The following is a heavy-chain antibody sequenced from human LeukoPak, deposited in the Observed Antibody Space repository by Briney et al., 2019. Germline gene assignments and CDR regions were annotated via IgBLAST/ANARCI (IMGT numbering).Heavy chain of an antibody. D-gene: IGHD2-2*01. J-gene: IGHJ6*03. CDR2: MNPNSGNT. CDR3: ARGRDARAISYYYYYMDV. Sequence: ASVKVSCKASGYTFTSYDINWVRQATGQGLEWMGWMNPNSGNTGYAQEFQGRVTMTRNTSISTAYMELSSLRSEDTAVYYCARGRDARAISYYYYYMDVWGKGTTVTVSS. CDR1: GYTFTSYD. V-gene: IGHV1-8*01.